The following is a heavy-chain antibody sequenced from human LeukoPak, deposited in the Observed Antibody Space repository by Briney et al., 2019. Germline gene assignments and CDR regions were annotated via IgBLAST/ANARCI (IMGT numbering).Heavy chain of an antibody. CDR1: EFSFNNFA. Sequence: GGSLRLSCAASEFSFNNFAMYWVRQAPGKGLEWLAVISYDGSIRYHADSVKGRFTISRDNSNNTLHLQMNSLRAEDTALYYCAREDNPLWFDPWGQGTLVTVSS. J-gene: IGHJ5*02. V-gene: IGHV3-30-3*01. CDR3: AREDNPLWFDP. CDR2: ISYDGSIR. D-gene: IGHD1-1*01.